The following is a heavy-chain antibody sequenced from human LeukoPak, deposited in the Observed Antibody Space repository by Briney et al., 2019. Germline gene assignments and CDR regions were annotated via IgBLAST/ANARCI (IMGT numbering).Heavy chain of an antibody. V-gene: IGHV1-2*02. Sequence: ASGKVSCKASGYTFTGYYMHWVRQAPGQGLEWMGWINPNSGGTNYAQKFQGRVTMTRDTSISTAYMELSRLRSDDTAVYYCARSPRLVIISTIDYWGQGTLVTVSS. CDR1: GYTFTGYY. D-gene: IGHD3-9*01. CDR3: ARSPRLVIISTIDY. CDR2: INPNSGGT. J-gene: IGHJ4*02.